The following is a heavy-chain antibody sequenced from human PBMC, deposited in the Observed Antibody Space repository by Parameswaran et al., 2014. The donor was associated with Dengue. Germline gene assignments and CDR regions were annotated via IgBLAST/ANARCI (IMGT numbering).Heavy chain of an antibody. D-gene: IGHD2-15*01. V-gene: IGHV1-8*01. Sequence: WVRQAPGQGLEWMGWMNPNSGNTGYAQKFQGRVTMTRNTSISTAYMELSSLRSEDTAVYYCARVDIVVVVAATRRRSYYGMDVWGQGTTVTVSS. J-gene: IGHJ6*02. CDR3: ARVDIVVVVAATRRRSYYGMDV. CDR2: MNPNSGNT.